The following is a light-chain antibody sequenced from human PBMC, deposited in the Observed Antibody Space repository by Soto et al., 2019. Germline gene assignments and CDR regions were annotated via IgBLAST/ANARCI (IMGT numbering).Light chain of an antibody. J-gene: IGLJ2*01. V-gene: IGLV2-11*01. CDR1: SSDIGDYNY. CDR3: CPYAGSYTLV. CDR2: DVS. Sequence: QSALTQPRSVSGSPGQSVTISCTGTSSDIGDYNYVSWYQQHPGKAPKLIIFDVSKRPSGVPDRFSGSKSGNTASLTISGLQAEDEADYYCCPYAGSYTLVFGGGTKVTVL.